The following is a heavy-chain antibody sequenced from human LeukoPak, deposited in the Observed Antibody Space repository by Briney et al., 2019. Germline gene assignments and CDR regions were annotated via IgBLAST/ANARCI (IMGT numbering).Heavy chain of an antibody. V-gene: IGHV1-18*04. Sequence: GASVKVSCEASGYTLTKYGISWVRQAPGQGAEWMGWISGYNGNTNYAQKFQGRVTMTTDTSTSTAYMELRDLKSDDTAVYYCGRDYYYGTSAPYNFGVDVWGQGTTVTVSS. CDR1: GYTLTKYG. CDR2: ISGYNGNT. J-gene: IGHJ6*02. CDR3: GRDYYYGTSAPYNFGVDV. D-gene: IGHD3-10*01.